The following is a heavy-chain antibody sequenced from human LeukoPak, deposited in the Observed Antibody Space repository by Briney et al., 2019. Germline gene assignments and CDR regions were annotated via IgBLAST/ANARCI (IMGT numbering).Heavy chain of an antibody. CDR1: GFTVSSNY. V-gene: IGHV3-53*01. D-gene: IGHD3-22*01. Sequence: QTGGSLRLSCAASGFTVSSNYVSWVRQAPGKGLEWVSVIYSGGSTYYADSVKGRFTISRDNSKNTLYLQMNSLRAEDTAVYYCARAHYYDSSGYYYGGYNWFDPWGQGTLVTVSS. CDR3: ARAHYYDSSGYYYGGYNWFDP. CDR2: IYSGGST. J-gene: IGHJ5*02.